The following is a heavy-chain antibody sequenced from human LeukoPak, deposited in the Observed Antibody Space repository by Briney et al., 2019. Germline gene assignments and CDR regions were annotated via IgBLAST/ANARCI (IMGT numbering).Heavy chain of an antibody. D-gene: IGHD5-24*01. V-gene: IGHV3-23*01. Sequence: GASLRLSCAASGFTFSSYAMSWVRQAPGKGLEWVSAISGSGGSTYYADSVKGRFTISRDNSKNTLYLQMNSLRAEDTAVYYCAKVRRLRQSKVEEMATNKPLDYWGQGTLVTVSS. CDR2: ISGSGGST. CDR1: GFTFSSYA. J-gene: IGHJ4*02. CDR3: AKVRRLRQSKVEEMATNKPLDY.